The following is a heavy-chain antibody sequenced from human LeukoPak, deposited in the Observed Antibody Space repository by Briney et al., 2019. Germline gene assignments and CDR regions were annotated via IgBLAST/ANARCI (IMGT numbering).Heavy chain of an antibody. Sequence: PGGSLRLSCAASGFTFSSYGMHWVRQAPGKGLEWVAVIWYDGSNKYYADSVKGRFTISRDNSKNTLYLQMNSLRAEDTAVYYCARAYSGYDSVDYWGQGTLVTVSS. J-gene: IGHJ4*02. D-gene: IGHD5-12*01. V-gene: IGHV3-33*01. CDR2: IWYDGSNK. CDR1: GFTFSSYG. CDR3: ARAYSGYDSVDY.